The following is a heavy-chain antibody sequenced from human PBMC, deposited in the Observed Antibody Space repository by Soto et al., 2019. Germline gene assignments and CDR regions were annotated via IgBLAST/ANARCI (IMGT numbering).Heavy chain of an antibody. D-gene: IGHD1-20*01. CDR2: IDWDDDK. CDR1: GFSLSTSGMC. J-gene: IGHJ6*02. Sequence: SGPTLVNPTQTLTLTCTFSGFSLSTSGMCVSWIRQPPGKALEWLALIDWDDDKYYSTPLKTRLTISKDTSKNQVVLTMTNMDPVDTATYYCARISGPPTVKGIFFGMDVWGQGTTVTVSS. CDR3: ARISGPPTVKGIFFGMDV. V-gene: IGHV2-70*01.